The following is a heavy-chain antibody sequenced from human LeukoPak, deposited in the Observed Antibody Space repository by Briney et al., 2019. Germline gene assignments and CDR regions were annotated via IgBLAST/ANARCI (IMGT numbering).Heavy chain of an antibody. Sequence: KPSGTLSLTCAVSGGSISSSNWWSWVRQPPGKGLEWIGGIYHSGSSNYNPSLKSRVTISVDKSKNHFSLKLSSVTAADTAVYYCARSTPGYSSGWPLDYWGQGTLVTVSS. CDR2: IYHSGSS. V-gene: IGHV4-4*02. CDR3: ARSTPGYSSGWPLDY. J-gene: IGHJ4*02. D-gene: IGHD6-19*01. CDR1: GGSISSSNW.